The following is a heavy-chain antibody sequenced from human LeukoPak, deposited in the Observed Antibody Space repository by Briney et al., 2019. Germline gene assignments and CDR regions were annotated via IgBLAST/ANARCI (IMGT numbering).Heavy chain of an antibody. CDR1: GGSISSSSYY. J-gene: IGHJ4*02. CDR2: IYYSGST. CDR3: ARIRFRYIIFDF. D-gene: IGHD5-24*01. Sequence: SETLSLTCTVSGGSISSSSYYWGWIRQPPGKGLEWIGSIYYSGSTYYNPSLKSRVTISVDTSKNQFSLKLSSVTAADTAVYYCARIRFRYIIFDFWGQGTLVTVSS. V-gene: IGHV4-39*07.